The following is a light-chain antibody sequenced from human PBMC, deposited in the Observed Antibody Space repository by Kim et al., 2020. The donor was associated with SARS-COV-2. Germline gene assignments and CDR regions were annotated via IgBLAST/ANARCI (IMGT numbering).Light chain of an antibody. CDR3: QQRSNWPPHT. CDR2: DAS. V-gene: IGKV3-11*01. J-gene: IGKJ2*01. Sequence: LSQGERATLSRWASQSVSSDLAWYKQKPGQGPRRLIYDASNRATGIPARYSGSGSGTDFTRTISSIGREDFAVYYCQQRSNWPPHTFGQGTKLEIK. CDR1: QSVSSD.